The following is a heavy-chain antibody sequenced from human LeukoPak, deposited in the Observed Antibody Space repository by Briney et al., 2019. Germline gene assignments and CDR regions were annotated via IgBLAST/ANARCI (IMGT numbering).Heavy chain of an antibody. CDR2: VYKSGRT. J-gene: IGHJ4*02. D-gene: IGHD6-19*01. CDR1: GGSISTYQ. CDR3: ARDGPQWLAAFDY. V-gene: IGHV4-59*01. Sequence: SETLSLTCSVSGGSISTYQWSWIRQSPGKGLEGIGNVYKSGRTNYNPSLKSRVIISVDTSKNQFSLKLSSVTAADTAVYYCARDGPQWLAAFDYWGQGTLVTVSS.